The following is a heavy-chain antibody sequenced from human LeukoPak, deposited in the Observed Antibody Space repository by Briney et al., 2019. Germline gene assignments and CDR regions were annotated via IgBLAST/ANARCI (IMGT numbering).Heavy chain of an antibody. Sequence: GRSLRLSCAASGFTFDDYAMHWVRQAPGKGLEWVSGISWNSGSIGYADSVKGRFTISRDNAKNSLYLQMNSLRAEDTALYYCAKGRIAAAGPFFDYWGQGTLVTVSS. D-gene: IGHD6-13*01. V-gene: IGHV3-9*01. CDR2: ISWNSGSI. CDR1: GFTFDDYA. J-gene: IGHJ4*02. CDR3: AKGRIAAAGPFFDY.